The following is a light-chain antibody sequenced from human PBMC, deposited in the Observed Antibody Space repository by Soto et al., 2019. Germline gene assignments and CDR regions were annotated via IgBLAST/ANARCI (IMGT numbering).Light chain of an antibody. CDR2: LNSDGSH. V-gene: IGLV4-69*01. CDR1: SGHSSYA. Sequence: QPVLTQSPSASASLGASVKLTCTLSSGHSSYAIAWHQQQPEKGPRYLMKLNSDGSHSKGDGIPDRFSGSSSGAERYLTIPSLQSEDEADYYCQTWGTGEVVFGGGTKLTVL. J-gene: IGLJ2*01. CDR3: QTWGTGEVV.